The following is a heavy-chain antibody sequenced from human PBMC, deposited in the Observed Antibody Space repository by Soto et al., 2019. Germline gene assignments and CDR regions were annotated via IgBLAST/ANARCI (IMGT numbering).Heavy chain of an antibody. CDR1: GGSISSSSYY. CDR3: ARPYYYDSSGPRQMDV. D-gene: IGHD3-22*01. V-gene: IGHV4-39*01. Sequence: SETLSLTCTVSGGSISSSSYYWGWIRQPPGKGLEWSGSIYYSGSTYYNPSLKSRVTISVDTYKNQFSLKLSSVTAADTAVYYCARPYYYDSSGPRQMDVWGQGTTVTVSS. CDR2: IYYSGST. J-gene: IGHJ6*02.